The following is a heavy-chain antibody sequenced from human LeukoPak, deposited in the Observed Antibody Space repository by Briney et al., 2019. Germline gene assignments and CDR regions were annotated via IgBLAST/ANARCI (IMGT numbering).Heavy chain of an antibody. J-gene: IGHJ2*01. D-gene: IGHD2-15*01. CDR3: ARARVDVVVVAATDLWYFDL. V-gene: IGHV4-4*02. CDR2: IYTSGST. Sequence: SETLSLTCAVSGGSISSSNWWSWVRQPPGQGLEWIGRIYTSGSTNYNPSLKSRVTMSVDTSKNQFSLKLSSVTAADTAVYYCARARVDVVVVAATDLWYFDLWGRGTLVTVSS. CDR1: GGSISSSNW.